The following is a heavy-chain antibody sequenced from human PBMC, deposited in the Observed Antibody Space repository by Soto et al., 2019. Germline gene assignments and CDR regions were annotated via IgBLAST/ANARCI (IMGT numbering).Heavy chain of an antibody. V-gene: IGHV4-59*08. Sequence: SETLSLTCTVSGGSISSYYWSWIRQPPGKGLEWIGYIYYSGSTNYNPSLKSRVTISVDTSKNQLSLKLSSVTAADTAVYYCASTADRGYFYMDVWGKGSTVTVSS. CDR1: GGSISSYY. J-gene: IGHJ6*03. D-gene: IGHD3-10*01. CDR3: ASTADRGYFYMDV. CDR2: IYYSGST.